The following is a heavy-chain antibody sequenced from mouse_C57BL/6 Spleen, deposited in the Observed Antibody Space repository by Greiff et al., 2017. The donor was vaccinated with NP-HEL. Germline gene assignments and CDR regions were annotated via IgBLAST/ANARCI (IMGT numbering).Heavy chain of an antibody. J-gene: IGHJ1*03. CDR3: ARTGDYDDWYFDV. Sequence: EVQVVESGGGLVKPGGSLKLSCAASGFTFSDYGMHWVRQAPEKGLEWVAYISSGSSTIYYADTVKGRFNISRDNAKNTLFLQMTSLRSEDTAMYYCARTGDYDDWYFDVWGTGTTVTVSS. CDR1: GFTFSDYG. CDR2: ISSGSSTI. D-gene: IGHD2-4*01. V-gene: IGHV5-17*01.